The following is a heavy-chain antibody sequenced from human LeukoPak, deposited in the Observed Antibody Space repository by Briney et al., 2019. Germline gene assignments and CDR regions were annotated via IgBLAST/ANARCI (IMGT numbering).Heavy chain of an antibody. J-gene: IGHJ4*02. Sequence: ASVKVSCKASGYTFTGYYMHWVRQAPGQGLEWMGWINPNSGGTNYAQKFQGRVTMTRDTSISTAYMELSRLRSDATAVYYCARDSPYSSGWYGRGFYFDYWGQGTLVTVSS. D-gene: IGHD6-19*01. CDR1: GYTFTGYY. CDR2: INPNSGGT. V-gene: IGHV1-2*02. CDR3: ARDSPYSSGWYGRGFYFDY.